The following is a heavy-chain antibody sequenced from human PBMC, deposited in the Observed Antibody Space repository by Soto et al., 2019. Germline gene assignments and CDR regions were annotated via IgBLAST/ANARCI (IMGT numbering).Heavy chain of an antibody. CDR2: IYWDDDK. D-gene: IGHD1-26*01. J-gene: IGHJ4*02. CDR1: GFSLSTSGVG. V-gene: IGHV2-5*02. Sequence: QITLKESGPTLVKPTQTLTLTCTFSGFSLSTSGVGVGWIRQPPGKALEWLALIYWDDDKRYSPSLKSRPTITKDTSKNQVVLTMTDMDPVDTATDYCAHRVAGGSYFSYWGQGTLVTVSS. CDR3: AHRVAGGSYFSY.